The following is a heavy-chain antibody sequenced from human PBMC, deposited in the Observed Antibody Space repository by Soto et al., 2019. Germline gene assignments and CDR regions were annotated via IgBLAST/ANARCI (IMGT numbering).Heavy chain of an antibody. J-gene: IGHJ3*02. CDR1: GYSISSGYY. CDR2: IYHSGST. CDR3: ARRIVVATRDAFDI. V-gene: IGHV4-38-2*01. D-gene: IGHD3-22*01. Sequence: SETLSLTCAVSGYSISSGYYWGWIRQPPGKGLEWIGSIYHSGSTYYNPSLKSRVTISVDTSKNQFSLKLSSVTAADTAGYYCARRIVVATRDAFDIWGQGTMVTVSS.